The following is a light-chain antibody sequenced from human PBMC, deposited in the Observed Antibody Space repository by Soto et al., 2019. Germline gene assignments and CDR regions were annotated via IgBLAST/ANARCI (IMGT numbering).Light chain of an antibody. CDR3: QQYDNSPHT. CDR1: QSVSSSY. CDR2: GAS. J-gene: IGKJ2*01. V-gene: IGKV3-20*01. Sequence: EIVLTPSPGTLSLSPGERATLSCRASQSVSSSYLAWYQQKPGQALRLLIYGASSRATGIPDRFSGSWSGTDFPLTISRLEPEDFAVYYCQQYDNSPHTLGQGTTLELK.